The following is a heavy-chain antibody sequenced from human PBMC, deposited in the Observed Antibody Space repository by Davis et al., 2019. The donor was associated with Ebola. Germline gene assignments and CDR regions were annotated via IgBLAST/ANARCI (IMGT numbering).Heavy chain of an antibody. J-gene: IGHJ4*02. CDR2: IKQDGSEK. CDR1: GFSFSSYW. D-gene: IGHD1-26*01. Sequence: GGSLRLSCAASGFSFSSYWMSWVRQAPGKGLEWVANIKQDGSEKYYVDSVEGRFTISRDNAKNSLYLQMNSLRAEDTAVYYCGVGGYYFDYWGQGTLVTVSS. V-gene: IGHV3-7*01. CDR3: GVGGYYFDY.